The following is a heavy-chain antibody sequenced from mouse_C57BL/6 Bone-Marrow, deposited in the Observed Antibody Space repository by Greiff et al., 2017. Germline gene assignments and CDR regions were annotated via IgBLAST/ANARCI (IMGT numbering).Heavy chain of an antibody. CDR3: TRRTTVVAGDAMDY. CDR2: IYPGNSDT. V-gene: IGHV1-5*01. J-gene: IGHJ4*01. Sequence: EVQGVESGTVLARPGASVKMSCKTSGYTFTSYWMHWVKQRPGQGLEWIGAIYPGNSDTSYNQKFKGKAKLTAVTSASTAYMELSSLTNEDSAVYYCTRRTTVVAGDAMDYWGQGTSVTVSS. CDR1: GYTFTSYW. D-gene: IGHD1-1*01.